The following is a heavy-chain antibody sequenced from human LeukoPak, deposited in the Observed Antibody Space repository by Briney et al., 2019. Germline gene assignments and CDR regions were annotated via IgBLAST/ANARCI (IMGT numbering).Heavy chain of an antibody. J-gene: IGHJ6*03. CDR3: ASGLGRYYYYYYMDV. V-gene: IGHV4-59*01. CDR1: GGSISSYY. Sequence: PSETLSLTCTVSGGSISSYYWSWIRQPPGKGLEWIGYIYYSGSTNYNPSLKSRVTISVDTSKNQFSLKLSSVTAADTAVYYCASGLGRYYYYYYMDVWGKGTTVTVSS. D-gene: IGHD7-27*01. CDR2: IYYSGST.